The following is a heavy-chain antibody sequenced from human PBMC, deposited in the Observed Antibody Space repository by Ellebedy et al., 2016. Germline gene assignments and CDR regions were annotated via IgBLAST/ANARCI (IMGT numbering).Heavy chain of an antibody. CDR1: GFTFSNYG. J-gene: IGHJ6*03. CDR2: IWYDGTKK. CDR3: ARETGGYYYIMDV. V-gene: IGHV3-33*01. D-gene: IGHD3-16*01. Sequence: GGSLRLXXAASGFTFSNYGMHWVRQAPGKGLEWVAVIWYDGTKKYYVDSVKGRFTISRDNSKNMVYLQTNSLRVEDTAVYYCARETGGYYYIMDVWGKGTTVTVSS.